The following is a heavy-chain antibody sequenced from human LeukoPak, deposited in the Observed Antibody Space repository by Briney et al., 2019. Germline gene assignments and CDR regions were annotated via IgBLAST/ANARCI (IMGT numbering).Heavy chain of an antibody. CDR2: INLDGTAK. CDR1: GFTFSGYW. V-gene: IGHV3-7*03. J-gene: IGHJ4*02. CDR3: AAWGLHNY. Sequence: PGGSLRLSCAASGFTFSGYWMNWVRKAPGKGLEWVANINLDGTAKSYVDSVKGRFTISRDNAKNSLYLQMNSLRAEDTAVYYCAAWGLHNYWGQGTLVTVSS. D-gene: IGHD7-27*01.